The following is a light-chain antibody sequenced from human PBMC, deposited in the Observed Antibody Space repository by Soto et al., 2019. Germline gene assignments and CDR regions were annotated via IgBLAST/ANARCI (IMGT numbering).Light chain of an antibody. CDR3: QQYGGSPPIT. CDR1: QSVSSN. V-gene: IGKV3-15*01. J-gene: IGKJ5*01. Sequence: EIVMTQSPATLSVSPGERATLSCRASQSVSSNLAWYQQKPGQAPRLLIYGASTRATGIPARFSGGGSGTHFTLTISRLEPEDFAVYYCQQYGGSPPITFGQGTRLEIK. CDR2: GAS.